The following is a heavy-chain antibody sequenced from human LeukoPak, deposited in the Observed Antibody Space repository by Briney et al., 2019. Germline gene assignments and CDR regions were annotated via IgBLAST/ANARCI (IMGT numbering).Heavy chain of an antibody. CDR2: INPSGGST. V-gene: IGHV1-46*01. D-gene: IGHD1-26*01. CDR1: GYTFTSYY. CDR3: AKARKMTWELLPIDY. Sequence: GASVKVSCKASGYTFTSYYMHWVRQAPGQGLEWMGIINPSGGSTSYAQKFQGRVTMTRDTSTSTVYMELSSLRSEDTAVYYCAKARKMTWELLPIDYWGQGTLVTVSS. J-gene: IGHJ4*02.